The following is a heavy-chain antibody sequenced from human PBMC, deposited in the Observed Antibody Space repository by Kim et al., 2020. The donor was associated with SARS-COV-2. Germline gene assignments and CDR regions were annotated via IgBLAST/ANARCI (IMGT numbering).Heavy chain of an antibody. J-gene: IGHJ4*02. V-gene: IGHV3-23*01. Sequence: STYYAESGKGRVTVSRDRARNTLYLQMNSLRGDDTAVYYCVKGALLDYWGPGTLVTVSS. CDR3: VKGALLDY. CDR2: ST.